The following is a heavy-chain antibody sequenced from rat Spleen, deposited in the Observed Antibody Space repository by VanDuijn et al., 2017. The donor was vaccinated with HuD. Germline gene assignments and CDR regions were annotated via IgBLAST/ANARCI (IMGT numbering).Heavy chain of an antibody. V-gene: IGHV5-19*01. Sequence: EVQLVESGGGLVQPGRSLKLSCAASGFTFSNYGMHWIRQAPTKGLEWVASISYDGSKTYYRDSVKGRFTISRDNAKSTLYLQMDSLRSEDTASYYCARHERRVSQYVMDAWGQGASVTVSS. CDR3: ARHERRVSQYVMDA. D-gene: IGHD1-11*01. CDR2: ISYDGSKT. CDR1: GFTFSNYG. J-gene: IGHJ4*01.